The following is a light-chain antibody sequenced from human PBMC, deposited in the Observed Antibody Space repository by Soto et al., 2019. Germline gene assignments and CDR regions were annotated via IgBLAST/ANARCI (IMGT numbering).Light chain of an antibody. Sequence: EIVLTQSPGTLSLSQGERATLSCRASQSVRSSYLAWYQQKPGQAPRLLIYVASSRATGIPDRFSGSGSGTDFTLTISRLEPEDFAVYYCQQYGSSPPYTFGQGTKLEIK. CDR2: VAS. CDR3: QQYGSSPPYT. J-gene: IGKJ2*01. V-gene: IGKV3-20*01. CDR1: QSVRSSY.